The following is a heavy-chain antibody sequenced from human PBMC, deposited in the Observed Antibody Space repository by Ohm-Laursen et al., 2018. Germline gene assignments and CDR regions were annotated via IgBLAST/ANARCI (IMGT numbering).Heavy chain of an antibody. CDR2: IDRGGNG. CDR3: AGDSSGSGGDSDY. J-gene: IGHJ4*02. D-gene: IGHD3-10*01. CDR1: GFSVSTNY. V-gene: IGHV3-53*01. Sequence: SLRLSCSASGFSVSTNYMNWARQAPGKGLEWVSEIDRGGNGYYAESVKGRFTISRDNSKNTLYLQMNNLRAEDSAVYYCAGDSSGSGGDSDYWGQGTLVTVSS.